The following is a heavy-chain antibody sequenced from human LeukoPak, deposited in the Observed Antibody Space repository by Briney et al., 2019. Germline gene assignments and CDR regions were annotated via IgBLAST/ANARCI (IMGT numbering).Heavy chain of an antibody. CDR2: IQNDASTE. D-gene: IGHD2-21*01. V-gene: IGHV3-33*05. CDR3: ARELSQIVWGGLDY. J-gene: IGHJ4*02. CDR1: GFIFSHYG. Sequence: GSLRLSCAASGFIFSHYGMHWVRQAPGKGLEWVAVIQNDASTENSADSVKGRFTISRDNSKNTVFLQMNSLRVEDTAVYYCARELSQIVWGGLDYGGQGTLVSVSS.